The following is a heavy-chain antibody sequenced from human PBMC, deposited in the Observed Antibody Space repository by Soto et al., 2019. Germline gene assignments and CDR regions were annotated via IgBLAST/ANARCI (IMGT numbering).Heavy chain of an antibody. D-gene: IGHD2-21*01. CDR2: INHSGGT. CDR3: ARGKFGFSYYYYYYLDV. J-gene: IGHJ6*03. V-gene: IGHV4-34*01. CDR1: GGSFSGYY. Sequence: SETLSLTCAVYGGSFSGYYWSWIRQPPGKGLEWIGEINHSGGTSYKSSLKSRVTISIDTSKNQFSLKLTSVTASDTAVYYCARGKFGFSYYYYYYLDVWGKGTTVTVSS.